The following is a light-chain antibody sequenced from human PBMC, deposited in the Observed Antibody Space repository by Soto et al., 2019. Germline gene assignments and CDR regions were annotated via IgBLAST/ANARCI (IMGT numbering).Light chain of an antibody. CDR2: EVN. V-gene: IGLV2-8*01. J-gene: IGLJ2*01. CDR1: SSDVGGDNY. CDR3: SSFAGSNNLV. Sequence: QSVLTQPPSASGSPGQSVTISCTGTSSDVGGDNYVSWYQQHPGKAPKLMIYEVNKRPSGVPDRFSGSKSGNTASLTVSGLQAEDEAHYYCSSFAGSNNLVFGGGTKLTVL.